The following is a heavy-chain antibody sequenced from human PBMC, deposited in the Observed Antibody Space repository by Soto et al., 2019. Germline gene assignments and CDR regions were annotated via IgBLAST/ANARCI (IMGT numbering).Heavy chain of an antibody. Sequence: SVKVSCKASGGTFSSYAISWVRQAPGQGLEWMGGIIPIFGTANYAQKFQGRVTITADESTSTAYMELSSLRSEDTAVYYCARQTSPYGIVGSSGYNYCGQGTLVTVSS. V-gene: IGHV1-69*13. CDR1: GGTFSSYA. D-gene: IGHD3-22*01. J-gene: IGHJ4*02. CDR2: IIPIFGTA. CDR3: ARQTSPYGIVGSSGYNY.